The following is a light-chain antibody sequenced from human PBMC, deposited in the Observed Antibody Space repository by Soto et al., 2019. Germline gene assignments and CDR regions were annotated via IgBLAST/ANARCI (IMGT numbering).Light chain of an antibody. CDR1: QSVGSN. J-gene: IGKJ4*01. Sequence: EIVMTQSPVTLSVSPGERATLPCRASQSVGSNLAWYQQKPGQAPRLLGATGIAARFSGSGSGTDFTLTISSLEPEDFVVYYCQQRSNWPLTFGGGTKVDIK. CDR3: QQRSNWPLT. V-gene: IGKV3-11*01.